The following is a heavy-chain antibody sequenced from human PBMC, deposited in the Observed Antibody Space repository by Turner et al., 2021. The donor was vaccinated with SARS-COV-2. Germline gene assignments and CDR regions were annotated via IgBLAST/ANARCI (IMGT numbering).Heavy chain of an antibody. Sequence: EVQLVESGGGLVKPGGSLRLSCAASGFTFSRYSMNWVRQAPGKGLDWVASISSSSSHIYYADSVKGRFTISRDNAKNSLYLQMNSLRAEDTAVYYCARDHRPVVVPAAKRAGSYYYGMDVWGQGTTVTVSS. J-gene: IGHJ6*02. CDR3: ARDHRPVVVPAAKRAGSYYYGMDV. D-gene: IGHD2-2*01. CDR1: GFTFSRYS. V-gene: IGHV3-21*01. CDR2: ISSSSSHI.